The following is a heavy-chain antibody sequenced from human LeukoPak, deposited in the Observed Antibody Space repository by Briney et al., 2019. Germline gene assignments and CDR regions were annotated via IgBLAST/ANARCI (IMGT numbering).Heavy chain of an antibody. Sequence: GGSLRLSCTASGFSLSKVWMSWVRQAPGQGLEWVGHIKTKTDGGTTEYVAPVRGRFTISRDDSGDTLFLQMNSLRAEDTAVYYCARGTPPMTTVTTPDYWGQGTLVTVSS. V-gene: IGHV3-15*01. J-gene: IGHJ4*02. CDR1: GFSLSKVW. D-gene: IGHD4-17*01. CDR2: IKTKTDGGTT. CDR3: ARGTPPMTTVTTPDY.